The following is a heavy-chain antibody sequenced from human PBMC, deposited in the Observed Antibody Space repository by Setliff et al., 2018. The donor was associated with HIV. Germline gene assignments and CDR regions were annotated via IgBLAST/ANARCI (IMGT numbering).Heavy chain of an antibody. V-gene: IGHV1-2*06. D-gene: IGHD1-1*01. CDR1: GYTFTDYF. CDR2: INPKTGDT. J-gene: IGHJ3*02. Sequence: ASVKVSCKASGYTFTDYFMHWVRQAPGQGLEWMGRINPKTGDTKYKQKFQGRVTMTRDASINTAYMELSSLTSDDTAVYYCARDDRNWNPLDVFDIWGQGTLVTVSS. CDR3: ARDDRNWNPLDVFDI.